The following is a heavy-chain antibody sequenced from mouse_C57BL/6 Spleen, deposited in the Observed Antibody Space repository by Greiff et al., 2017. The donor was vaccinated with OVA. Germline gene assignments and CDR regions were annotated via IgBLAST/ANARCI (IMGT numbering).Heavy chain of an antibody. CDR3: ARWGGNYAWFAY. D-gene: IGHD2-1*01. V-gene: IGHV1-18*01. J-gene: IGHJ3*01. Sequence: EVQLQQPGAELVRPGSSVKLSCKASGYTFTDYNMDWVKQSHGKSLEWIGDINPNNGGTIYNQKFKGKATLTVDKSSSTAYMELRSLTSEDTAVYYCARWGGNYAWFAYWGQGTLVTVSA. CDR2: INPNNGGT. CDR1: GYTFTDYN.